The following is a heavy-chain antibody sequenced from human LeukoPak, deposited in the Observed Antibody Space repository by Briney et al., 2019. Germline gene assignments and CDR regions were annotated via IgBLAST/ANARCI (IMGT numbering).Heavy chain of an antibody. CDR2: INHNGNVN. J-gene: IGHJ4*02. D-gene: IGHD7-27*01. Sequence: GGSLRLSCAASGFTFSSYWMNWARQAPGKGLEWVASINHNGNVNYYVDSVKGRFTLSRDNAKKSLYLQMNSLRAEDTAVYYCARSGYWGSSFDHWGQGTLVTVSS. CDR1: GFTFSSYW. V-gene: IGHV3-7*01. CDR3: ARSGYWGSSFDH.